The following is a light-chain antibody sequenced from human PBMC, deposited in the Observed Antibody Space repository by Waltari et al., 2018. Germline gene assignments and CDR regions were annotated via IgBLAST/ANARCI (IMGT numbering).Light chain of an antibody. CDR2: DAS. V-gene: IGKV3-20*01. Sequence: EIVLTQSPGTLSLSPGERATLSCRASQRISKYLAWYQQRPGQAPRLLIYDASSRATGIPDRFSGSGSGTDLTLTISRLEPEDFAVYYCQQYGRSPGTFGQGTKVEIK. J-gene: IGKJ1*01. CDR3: QQYGRSPGT. CDR1: QRISKY.